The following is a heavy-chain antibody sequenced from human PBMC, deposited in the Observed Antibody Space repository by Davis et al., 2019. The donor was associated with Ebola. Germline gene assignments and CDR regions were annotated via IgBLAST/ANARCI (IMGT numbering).Heavy chain of an antibody. J-gene: IGHJ6*02. D-gene: IGHD5-12*01. Sequence: ASVKVSCKASGYTFTSYGISWVRQAPGQGLEWMGWISAYNGNTNYAQKFQGRVTMTRDTATSTVYMELNSLRSEDTAVYYCARSYSGYRPMDVWGQGTTVTVS. V-gene: IGHV1-18*01. CDR3: ARSYSGYRPMDV. CDR1: GYTFTSYG. CDR2: ISAYNGNT.